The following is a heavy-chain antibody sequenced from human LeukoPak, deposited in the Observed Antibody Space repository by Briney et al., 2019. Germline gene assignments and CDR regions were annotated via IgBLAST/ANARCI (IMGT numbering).Heavy chain of an antibody. CDR3: AKVAKYYYGSETYYFFEH. D-gene: IGHD3-10*01. Sequence: PGGSLRLSCAASGFTFSTYAMSWVRQAPGKGLEWVSIISGSGVSTYYADSVKGRFTISRDNAKNSLYLQMNSLRVEDTAVYYCAKVAKYYYGSETYYFFEHWGQGTPVTASS. CDR1: GFTFSTYA. J-gene: IGHJ4*02. V-gene: IGHV3-23*01. CDR2: ISGSGVST.